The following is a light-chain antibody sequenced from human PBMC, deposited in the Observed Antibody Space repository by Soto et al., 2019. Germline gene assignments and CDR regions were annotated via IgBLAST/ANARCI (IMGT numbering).Light chain of an antibody. CDR2: GES. CDR1: LSVSSY. V-gene: IGKV3-15*01. CDR3: QKYNNWPRT. J-gene: IGKJ1*01. Sequence: VVTQTRPTLSLSPGERATLSCRTSLSVSSYLAWYQQKPGQAPRIFIYGESTRATGIPDRLSGSGSGTELTLTISSLQSEDFAVYYCQKYNNWPRTFGQGTKVDIK.